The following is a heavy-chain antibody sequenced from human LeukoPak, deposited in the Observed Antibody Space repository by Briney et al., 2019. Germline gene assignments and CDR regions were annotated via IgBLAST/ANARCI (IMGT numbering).Heavy chain of an antibody. J-gene: IGHJ4*02. CDR3: VRTPPTWGAAL. CDR2: MSANSGNT. CDR1: GYTFTSYG. D-gene: IGHD1-26*01. V-gene: IGHV1-8*01. Sequence: ASVKVSCKASGYTFTSYGINWMRQATGQGLEWMGWMSANSGNTGYAQKFQGRVTMTRDTSTSTAYLELSSLRSEDSAVYYCVRTPPTWGAALWGEGTLVTVSS.